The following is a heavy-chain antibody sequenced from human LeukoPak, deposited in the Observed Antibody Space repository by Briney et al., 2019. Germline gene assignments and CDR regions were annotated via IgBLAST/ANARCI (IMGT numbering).Heavy chain of an antibody. CDR3: ARVHDILGFDY. CDR2: INTDSGDT. J-gene: IGHJ4*02. CDR1: GYTFTGYY. V-gene: IGHV1-2*02. Sequence: HVASVKVFCKASGYTFTGYYMHWVRQAPGQGLEWMGWINTDSGDTNYPQKFQGRVTMTRDTSISTAYMELSRLRSDDTAVYYCARVHDILGFDYWGQGTLVTASS. D-gene: IGHD3-9*01.